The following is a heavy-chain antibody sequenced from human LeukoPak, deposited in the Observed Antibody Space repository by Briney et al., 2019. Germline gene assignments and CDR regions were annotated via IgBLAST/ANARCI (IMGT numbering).Heavy chain of an antibody. J-gene: IGHJ4*02. CDR2: ISSSGSTI. D-gene: IGHD6-13*01. CDR3: ARWGLAATTYYFDY. V-gene: IGHV3-48*03. Sequence: PGGSLRLSCAASGFTFSSYEMNWVRQAPGKGREWVSYISSSGSTIYYADSVKGRFTISRDTAKNSLFLQMDSLRAEDTAVYYCARWGLAATTYYFDYWGQGTLVTVSS. CDR1: GFTFSSYE.